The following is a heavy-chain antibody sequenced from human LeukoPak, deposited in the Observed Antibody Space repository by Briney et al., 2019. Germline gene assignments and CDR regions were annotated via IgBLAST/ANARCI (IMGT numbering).Heavy chain of an antibody. CDR2: INSDGSST. CDR3: VRGVDRSGYYYNPRYY. V-gene: IGHV3-74*01. J-gene: IGHJ4*02. D-gene: IGHD3-22*01. Sequence: TGGSLRLSCAASGFTFSSYWMHWVRQAPGKGLVWVSRINSDGSSTSYADSVKGRFTISRDNAKNTLYLQMNSLRAEDTAVYYCVRGVDRSGYYYNPRYYWGQGTLVTVSS. CDR1: GFTFSSYW.